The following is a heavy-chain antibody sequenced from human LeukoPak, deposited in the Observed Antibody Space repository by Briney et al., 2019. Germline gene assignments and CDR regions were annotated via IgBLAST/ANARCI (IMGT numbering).Heavy chain of an antibody. V-gene: IGHV4-30-2*01. D-gene: IGHD5-18*01. CDR3: ARHWDTAMAPGPFDY. CDR2: IYRGGST. CDR1: GGSISSGDYY. J-gene: IGHJ4*02. Sequence: SQTLSLTCTVSGGSISSGDYYWSWIRQPPGKGLEWIGYIYRGGSTYYNPSLKSRVTISLNRSKNQFSLKLSSVTAADTAVYYCARHWDTAMAPGPFDYWGQGTLVTVSS.